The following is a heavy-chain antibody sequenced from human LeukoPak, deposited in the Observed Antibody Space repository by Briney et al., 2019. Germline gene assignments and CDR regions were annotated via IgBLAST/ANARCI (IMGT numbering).Heavy chain of an antibody. J-gene: IGHJ4*02. CDR1: GFTFSDYY. Sequence: GGSLRLSCAASGFTFSDYYMSWIRQAPGKGLEWVSYISSSGSTIYYADSVKGRFTISRDNAKNSLYLQMNSLRAEDTAVYYCARDLSMVRGVIKVFDYWGQGTLVTVSS. D-gene: IGHD3-10*01. V-gene: IGHV3-11*01. CDR3: ARDLSMVRGVIKVFDY. CDR2: ISSSGSTI.